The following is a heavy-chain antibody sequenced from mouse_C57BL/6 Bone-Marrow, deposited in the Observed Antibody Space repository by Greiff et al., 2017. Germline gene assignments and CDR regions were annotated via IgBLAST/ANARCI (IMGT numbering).Heavy chain of an antibody. V-gene: IGHV3-6*01. CDR2: ISYDGSN. Sequence: ESGPGLVKPSQSLSLTCSVTGYSITSGYYWNWIRQFPGNKLEWMGYISYDGSNNYNPSLKNRISITRDTSKNQFFLKLNSLTTEDTATYYCASYTWFAYWGQGTLVTVSA. D-gene: IGHD2-12*01. CDR1: GYSITSGYY. J-gene: IGHJ3*01. CDR3: ASYTWFAY.